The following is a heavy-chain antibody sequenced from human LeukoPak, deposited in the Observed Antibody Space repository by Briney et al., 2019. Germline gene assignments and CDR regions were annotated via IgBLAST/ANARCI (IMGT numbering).Heavy chain of an antibody. D-gene: IGHD3-22*01. CDR1: GYSFTSNY. CDR3: ASGRPSGFDSSGRRYYYYYGMDV. V-gene: IGHV1-69*13. Sequence: SVKVSCKASGYSFTSNYIHWVRQAPGQGLEWMGGIIPIFGTANYAQKFQGRVTITADESTSTAYMELSSLRSEDTAVYYCASGRPSGFDSSGRRYYYYYGMDVWGQGTTVTVSS. J-gene: IGHJ6*02. CDR2: IIPIFGTA.